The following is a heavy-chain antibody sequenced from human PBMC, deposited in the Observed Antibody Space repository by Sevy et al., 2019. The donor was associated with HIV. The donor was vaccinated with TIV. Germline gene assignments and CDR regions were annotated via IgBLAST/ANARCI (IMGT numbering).Heavy chain of an antibody. V-gene: IGHV1-69*10. D-gene: IGHD3-10*01. J-gene: IGHJ5*02. CDR2: IIPILGIA. Sequence: ASVKVSCKASGGTFSSYAISWVRQAPGQGLEWMGGIIPILGIANYAQKFQGRVTITADKSTSTAYMELSSLGSEDTGVEYWAGSDHDGGWFDPWGQGTLVTVSS. CDR3: AGSDHDGGWFDP. CDR1: GGTFSSYA.